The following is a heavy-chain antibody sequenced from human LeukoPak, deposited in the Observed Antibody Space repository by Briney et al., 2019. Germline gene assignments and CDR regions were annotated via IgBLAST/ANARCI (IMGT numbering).Heavy chain of an antibody. D-gene: IGHD5-24*01. CDR3: ARGGGRWLQSSYFDY. Sequence: SETLSLTCAVYGGSFGGYYWSWIRQPPGKGLEWIGEINHSGSTNYNPSLKSRVTISVDTSKNQFSLKLSSVTAADTAVYYCARGGGRWLQSSYFDYWGQGTLVTVSS. J-gene: IGHJ4*02. CDR1: GGSFGGYY. CDR2: INHSGST. V-gene: IGHV4-34*01.